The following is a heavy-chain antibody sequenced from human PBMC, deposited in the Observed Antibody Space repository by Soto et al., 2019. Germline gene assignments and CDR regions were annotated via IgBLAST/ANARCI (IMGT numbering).Heavy chain of an antibody. J-gene: IGHJ4*02. CDR3: GRTMVRGVIIDY. CDR1: GGTISSYY. Sequence: SETLSLPCTVSGGTISSYYWSWIRQPPGKGLEWIGYIYYSGSTNYNPSLKSRVTISVDTSKNQFSLKLSSVTAADTAVYYCGRTMVRGVIIDYWGQGTLVTVSS. V-gene: IGHV4-59*08. CDR2: IYYSGST. D-gene: IGHD3-10*01.